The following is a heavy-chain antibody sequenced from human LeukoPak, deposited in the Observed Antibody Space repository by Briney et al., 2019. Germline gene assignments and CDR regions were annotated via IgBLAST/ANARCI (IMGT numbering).Heavy chain of an antibody. CDR1: GGSLSSSSYY. D-gene: IGHD4-17*01. CDR3: AGKTVTPDY. Sequence: SETLSLTCTVSGGSLSSSSYYWGWIRQPPGKGLEWIGSIYYSGSTYYNPSRKSRVTISVDTSKNQFSLKLSSVTAADTAVYYCAGKTVTPDYWGQGTLVTVSS. J-gene: IGHJ4*02. CDR2: IYYSGST. V-gene: IGHV4-39*01.